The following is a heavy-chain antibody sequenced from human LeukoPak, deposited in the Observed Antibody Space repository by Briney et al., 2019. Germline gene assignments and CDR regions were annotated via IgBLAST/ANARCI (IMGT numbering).Heavy chain of an antibody. CDR2: IHDNGDS. Sequence: SETLSLTCTVSGGSISGYFWSGVRQPAGKELEGIGRIHDNGDSNHNPSLKSRVTMAPDTSRNQVSLKLTSVTAADTAVYYCARAPSGCGGTCPSDHWGPGTLVTVSS. CDR1: GGSISGYF. J-gene: IGHJ4*02. D-gene: IGHD2-15*01. CDR3: ARAPSGCGGTCPSDH. V-gene: IGHV4-4*07.